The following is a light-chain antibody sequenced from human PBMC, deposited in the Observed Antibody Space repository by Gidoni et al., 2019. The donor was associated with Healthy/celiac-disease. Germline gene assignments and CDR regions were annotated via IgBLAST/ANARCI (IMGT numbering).Light chain of an antibody. CDR1: SSDVGGYNY. J-gene: IGLJ2*01. Sequence: SPGQSITISCTGTSSDVGGYNYVSWYHQHPGKAPKLMIYDVSNRPSGVSNRFSGSKSGNTASLTISGLQAEDEADYYCSSYTSSSIVVFGGGTKLTVL. V-gene: IGLV2-14*04. CDR2: DVS. CDR3: SSYTSSSIVV.